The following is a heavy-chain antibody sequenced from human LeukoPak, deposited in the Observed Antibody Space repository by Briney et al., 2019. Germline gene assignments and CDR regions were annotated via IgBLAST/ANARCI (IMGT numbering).Heavy chain of an antibody. CDR1: GFTFSNHW. CDR3: VSGSLQSGYNFDY. Sequence: GGSLRLSCAASGFTFSNHWMHWIRQVPGKGLVWVSHIKYDGSATNYADSVKGRFTISRDNAKNTLYLQMNSLRAEDTAVYYCVSGSLQSGYNFDYWGQGALVTVSS. V-gene: IGHV3-74*01. J-gene: IGHJ4*02. CDR2: IKYDGSAT. D-gene: IGHD3-3*01.